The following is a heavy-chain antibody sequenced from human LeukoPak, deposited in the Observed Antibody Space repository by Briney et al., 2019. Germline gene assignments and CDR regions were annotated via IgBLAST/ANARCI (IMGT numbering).Heavy chain of an antibody. J-gene: IGHJ4*02. CDR2: IYTSGST. Sequence: SETLSLTCTVSGGSISSYYWSWIRQPAGKGLEWIGRIYTSGSTNYIPSLKSRVTMSVDTSKNQFSLRLRSATAADTAVYYCARGGSSWLSFDYWGQGILVTVSS. D-gene: IGHD6-13*01. CDR1: GGSISSYY. CDR3: ARGGSSWLSFDY. V-gene: IGHV4-4*07.